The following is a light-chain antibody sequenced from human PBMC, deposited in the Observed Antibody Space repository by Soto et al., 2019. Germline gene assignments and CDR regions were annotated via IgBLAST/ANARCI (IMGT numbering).Light chain of an antibody. CDR1: QSLLHSNGNND. CDR2: AAS. J-gene: IGKJ4*01. Sequence: MTQSPLSLPVTPGEPASISCRSSQSLLHSNGNNDLGWYQQKPGKAPKLLIYAASSLQSGVPSRFSGSGSGTDFTLTISSLQPEDFATYYCLQDYNYPLTFGGGTKVDIK. V-gene: IGKV1-6*02. CDR3: LQDYNYPLT.